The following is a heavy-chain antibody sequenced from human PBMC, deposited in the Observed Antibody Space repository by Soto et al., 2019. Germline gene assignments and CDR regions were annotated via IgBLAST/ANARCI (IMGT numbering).Heavy chain of an antibody. CDR2: IYYSGST. V-gene: IGHV4-61*01. CDR3: VRGPDYDFWSRYDGIDP. CDR1: GGSVSSGSYY. J-gene: IGHJ5*02. D-gene: IGHD3-3*01. Sequence: PSETLSLTCTVSGGSVSSGSYYWSWIRQPPGKGLEWIGYIYYSGSTNYNPSLKSRVTISVDTSKNHFSLKLSSVTAADTAVYYCVRGPDYDFWSRYDGIDPWGQGTQVTVSS.